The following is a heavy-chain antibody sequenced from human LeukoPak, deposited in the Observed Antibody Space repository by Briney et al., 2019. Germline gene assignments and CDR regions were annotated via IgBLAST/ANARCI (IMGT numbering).Heavy chain of an antibody. Sequence: GGSLRLSCVASGFSFGNYAMSWVRQAPGKGLQWVSQISGTGGATWYAGFARDRFTISRDNSKKTLYLQMSGLRVEDTAMYYCVKDPRDTYGTNWFVSWGQGTLLIVYS. CDR2: ISGTGGAT. D-gene: IGHD2-21*01. J-gene: IGHJ5*01. CDR1: GFSFGNYA. V-gene: IGHV3-23*01. CDR3: VKDPRDTYGTNWFVS.